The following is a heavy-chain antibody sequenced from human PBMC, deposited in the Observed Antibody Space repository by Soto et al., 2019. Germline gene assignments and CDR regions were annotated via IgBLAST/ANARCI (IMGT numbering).Heavy chain of an antibody. CDR3: ARDQKEAAGTNWFDP. D-gene: IGHD6-13*01. J-gene: IGHJ5*02. V-gene: IGHV1-69*04. CDR2: IIPILGIA. CDR1: GGTFSSYT. Sequence: SVKVSCKASGGTFSSYTISWVRQAPGQGLEWMGRIIPILGIANYAQKFQGRVTITADKSTSTAYMELSSLRSEDTAVYYCARDQKEAAGTNWFDPWGQGTLVTAPQ.